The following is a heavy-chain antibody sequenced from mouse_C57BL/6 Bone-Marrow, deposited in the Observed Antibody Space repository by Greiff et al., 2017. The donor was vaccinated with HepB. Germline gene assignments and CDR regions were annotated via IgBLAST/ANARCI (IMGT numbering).Heavy chain of an antibody. CDR3: ARYDWYFDV. J-gene: IGHJ1*03. V-gene: IGHV1-64*01. CDR1: GYTFTSYW. Sequence: QVQLQQPGAELVKPGASVKLSCKASGYTFTSYWMHWVKQRPGQGLEWIGMIHPHSGSTNYNEKFKSKATLTVDTSSSTAYMQLSILTSEDSAFYYGARYDWYFDVWGTGTTVTVSS. CDR2: IHPHSGST.